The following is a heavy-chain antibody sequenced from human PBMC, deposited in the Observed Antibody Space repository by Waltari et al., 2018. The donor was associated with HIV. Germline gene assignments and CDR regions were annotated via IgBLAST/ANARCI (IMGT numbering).Heavy chain of an antibody. D-gene: IGHD6-13*01. V-gene: IGHV3-48*04. J-gene: IGHJ4*02. CDR3: TRTVSSYKYYFDY. Sequence: VHLLESGGGLVQPGGSVRLSCAASGFTFSSYSVNWVRQAPGKWLEWIACISYFSRHIFDGDSVQGRFTISRDNSKNSLYLQMDSLRADDTAVYYCTRTVSSYKYYFDYWGQGTLVTVSS. CDR1: GFTFSSYS. CDR2: ISYFSRHI.